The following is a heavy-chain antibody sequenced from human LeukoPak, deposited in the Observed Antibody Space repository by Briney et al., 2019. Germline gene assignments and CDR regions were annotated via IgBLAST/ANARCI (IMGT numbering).Heavy chain of an antibody. D-gene: IGHD3-3*01. CDR3: ARGEYDFLSGLPFDP. CDR2: INPNSGGT. Sequence: GASVKVSCNASGYTFTGYYMHWVRQAPGQGLEWMGWINPNSGGTNYAQKFQGRVTMTRDTSISTAYMELSRLRSDDTAVYYCARGEYDFLSGLPFDPWGQGTLVTVSS. V-gene: IGHV1-2*02. J-gene: IGHJ5*02. CDR1: GYTFTGYY.